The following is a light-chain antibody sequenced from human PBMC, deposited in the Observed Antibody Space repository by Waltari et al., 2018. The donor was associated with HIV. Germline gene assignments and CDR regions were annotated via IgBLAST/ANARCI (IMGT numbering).Light chain of an antibody. J-gene: IGLJ3*02. CDR1: AATDGS. CDR2: ERG. V-gene: IGLV3-1*01. CDR3: QVWDGEFLK. Sequence: PQSASVPVSDGQSVPIPCSALAATDGSLCWSLTREGQSPRLIMNERGRRPSGVPERVSASTSGDTATLFIGGAESVDEADYCCQVWDGEFLKFGGGTRVTVL.